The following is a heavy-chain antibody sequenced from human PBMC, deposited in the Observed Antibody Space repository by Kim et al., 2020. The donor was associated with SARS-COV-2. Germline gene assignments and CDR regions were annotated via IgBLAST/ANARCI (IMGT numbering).Heavy chain of an antibody. CDR2: ISSSSSYI. CDR1: GFTFSSYS. CDR3: ARVTVFGYSSGWELFDY. J-gene: IGHJ4*02. V-gene: IGHV3-21*01. D-gene: IGHD6-19*01. Sequence: GGSLRLSCAASGFTFSSYSMNWVRQAPGKGLEWVSSISSSSSYIYYADSVKGRFTISRDNAKNSLYLQMNSLRAEDTAVYYCARVTVFGYSSGWELFDYWGQGTLVTVSS.